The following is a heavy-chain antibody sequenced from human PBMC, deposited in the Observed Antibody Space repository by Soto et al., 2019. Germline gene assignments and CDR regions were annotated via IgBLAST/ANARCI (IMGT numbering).Heavy chain of an antibody. V-gene: IGHV3-72*01. J-gene: IGHJ4*02. D-gene: IGHD3-10*01. Sequence: EVQLVESGGGLVQPGGSLRLSCAASGFTFSDHYMDWVRQAPGKGLEWVGRSKNKADSYTTEYAASVKGRFTISRDGSKTSLFLQMNSLKTEDTAVYYCTVWGSGNDSGAAWGQGILVTVSS. CDR3: TVWGSGNDSGAA. CDR2: SKNKADSYTT. CDR1: GFTFSDHY.